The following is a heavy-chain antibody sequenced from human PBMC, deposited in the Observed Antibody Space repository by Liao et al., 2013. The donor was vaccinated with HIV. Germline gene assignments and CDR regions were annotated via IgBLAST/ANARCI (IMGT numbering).Heavy chain of an antibody. Sequence: QVQLQQWGAGLLKPSETLSLTCTVSGGSISSYYWSWIRQPAGKGLEWIGSIDYSGRTYYKPSLESRVTISMDTSNNQFSLKLNSVTAADTAVYSCVRSGGSPSLDWLFNYWGQGSWSASPQ. CDR3: VRSGGSPSLDWLFNY. CDR1: GGSISSYY. V-gene: IGHV4-59*10. CDR2: IDYSGRT. D-gene: IGHD3/OR15-3a*01. J-gene: IGHJ4*02.